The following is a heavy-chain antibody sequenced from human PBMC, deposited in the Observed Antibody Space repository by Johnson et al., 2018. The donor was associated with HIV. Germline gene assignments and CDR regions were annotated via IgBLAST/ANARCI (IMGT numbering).Heavy chain of an antibody. J-gene: IGHJ3*02. CDR1: GFTFSSYG. Sequence: QVQLVESGGGVVQPGGSLRLSCAASGFTFSSYGMNWIRQAPGKGLEWVSYIASSGGGIYYADSVKGRFTISRDSSKNTLYLQMNSLRAEDTAMYYCARSPGEADAFDIWGQGTMVTVSS. CDR2: IASSGGGI. CDR3: ARSPGEADAFDI. D-gene: IGHD3-10*01. V-gene: IGHV3-NL1*01.